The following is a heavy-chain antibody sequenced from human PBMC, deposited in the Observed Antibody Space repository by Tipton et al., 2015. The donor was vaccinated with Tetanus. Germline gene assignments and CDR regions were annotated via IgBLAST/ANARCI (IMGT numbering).Heavy chain of an antibody. Sequence: SLRLSCAASGFTFTDYWMHWVRQAPGKGLEWVANINEDGSGNYYVDSVKGRSTISRDNAGNSLFLQMNSLRVEDTAVYYCARSIAVSGYYYYGMDVWGQGTTVTVSS. J-gene: IGHJ6*02. CDR2: INEDGSGN. CDR3: ARSIAVSGYYYYGMDV. CDR1: GFTFTDYW. V-gene: IGHV3-7*01. D-gene: IGHD6-19*01.